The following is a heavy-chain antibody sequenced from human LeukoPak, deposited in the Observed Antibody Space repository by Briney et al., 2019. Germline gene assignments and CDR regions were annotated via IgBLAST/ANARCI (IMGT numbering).Heavy chain of an antibody. Sequence: GGSLRLSCAASGFTFSNYTMHWVRQAPGKGLEYVSAISSNGGSTYYAKSVKGRFTISRDNSKNTLYLQMDSLRAEDTAVYYCAKDLDTAMGLFDYWGQGTLVTVSS. J-gene: IGHJ4*02. CDR3: AKDLDTAMGLFDY. V-gene: IGHV3-64*01. CDR2: ISSNGGST. D-gene: IGHD5-18*01. CDR1: GFTFSNYT.